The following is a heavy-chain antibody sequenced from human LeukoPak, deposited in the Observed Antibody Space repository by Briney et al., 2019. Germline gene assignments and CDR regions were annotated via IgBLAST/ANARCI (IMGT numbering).Heavy chain of an antibody. D-gene: IGHD1-26*01. Sequence: GGSSLLSCAASGFTVSSNYMSWVRQAPGKGLEWVSVIYSGGSTYYADSVKGRFTISRDNSKNTLYLQMNSLRAEDTAVYYCATPRVGATPSYYYGMDVWGKGNTHPVSS. V-gene: IGHV3-53*01. CDR2: IYSGGST. CDR3: ATPRVGATPSYYYGMDV. CDR1: GFTVSSNY. J-gene: IGHJ6*04.